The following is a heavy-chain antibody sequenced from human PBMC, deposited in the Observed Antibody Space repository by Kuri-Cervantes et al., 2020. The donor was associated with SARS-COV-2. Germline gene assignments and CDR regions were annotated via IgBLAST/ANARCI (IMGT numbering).Heavy chain of an antibody. J-gene: IGHJ4*01. CDR2: ISSSSSYI. CDR1: GFTFSSYA. V-gene: IGHV3-21*01. Sequence: GGSLRPSCAASGFTFSSYAMSWVRQAPGKGLEWVSSISSSSSYIYYADSVKGRFTISRDNAKNSLYLQMNSLRAEATAVYYCAREDSYGYGDYWGQGTLVTVSS. CDR3: AREDSYGYGDY. D-gene: IGHD5-18*01.